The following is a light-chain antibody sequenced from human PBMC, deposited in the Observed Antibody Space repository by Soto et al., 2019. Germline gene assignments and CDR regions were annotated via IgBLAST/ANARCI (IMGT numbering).Light chain of an antibody. CDR2: GAS. Sequence: EIVLTQSPDTLSLSPRERATLSCTASQTVTSSQLAWYQQKPGQAPRLLVYGASSRATGIPDRFSGSGSETDFTLTINRLEPEDFAVYFCQQYAKSPYTFGQGTKVEVK. CDR3: QQYAKSPYT. CDR1: QTVTSSQ. J-gene: IGKJ2*01. V-gene: IGKV3-20*01.